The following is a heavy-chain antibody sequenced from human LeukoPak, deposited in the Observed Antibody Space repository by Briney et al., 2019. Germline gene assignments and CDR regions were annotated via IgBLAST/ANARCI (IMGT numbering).Heavy chain of an antibody. Sequence: SGGSLRLSCAASGFTFTNYWMYWVRQVPGKGLVWVSRINSDGSSTSYADSVNGRFTISRDNAKNTLYLRMNSLRAEDTALYYCASFGPDDSDSGRYFFDYWGQGTLVTVSS. CDR2: INSDGSST. CDR1: GFTFTNYW. D-gene: IGHD3-10*01. J-gene: IGHJ4*02. V-gene: IGHV3-74*01. CDR3: ASFGPDDSDSGRYFFDY.